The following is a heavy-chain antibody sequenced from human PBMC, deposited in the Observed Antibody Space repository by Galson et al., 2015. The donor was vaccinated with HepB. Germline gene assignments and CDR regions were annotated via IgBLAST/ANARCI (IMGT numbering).Heavy chain of an antibody. Sequence: SLRLSCKASGFTFSSYNMNWVRQAPGQGLEWVSYINRSSSSIFYAQSVKGRFTIARDTAKNSLYLQMNRLRAEDTAVYYCARVVLGYGVPDFYGMDVWGQGTPVTVSS. CDR1: GFTFSSYN. J-gene: IGHJ6*02. V-gene: IGHV3-48*04. CDR2: INRSSSSI. CDR3: ARVVLGYGVPDFYGMDV. D-gene: IGHD4-17*01.